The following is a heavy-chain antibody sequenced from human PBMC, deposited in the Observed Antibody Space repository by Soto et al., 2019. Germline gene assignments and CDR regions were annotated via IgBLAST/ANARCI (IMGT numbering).Heavy chain of an antibody. CDR2: ISAYNGNT. CDR1: GYTFTSYG. CDR3: ARVMGLVVPAATTYYYGMDV. Sequence: ASVKVSCKASGYTFTSYGISWVRQAPGQGLEWMGWISAYNGNTNYAQKLQGRVTMTTDTSTSTAYMELRSLRSDDTAVYYCARVMGLVVPAATTYYYGMDVWGQVTTVTVSS. D-gene: IGHD2-2*01. V-gene: IGHV1-18*01. J-gene: IGHJ6*02.